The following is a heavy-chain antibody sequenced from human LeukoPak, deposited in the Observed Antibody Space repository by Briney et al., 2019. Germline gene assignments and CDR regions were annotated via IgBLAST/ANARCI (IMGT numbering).Heavy chain of an antibody. Sequence: GGSLRLSCAASGFTFSSYAMHWVRQAPGKGLEYVSAISSNRGSTYYANSVKGRFTISRDNSKNTLYLQMGSLRAEDMAVYYCARGGCSSTSCYIGDDYWGQGTLVTVSS. CDR3: ARGGCSSTSCYIGDDY. CDR2: ISSNRGST. D-gene: IGHD2-2*02. J-gene: IGHJ4*02. CDR1: GFTFSSYA. V-gene: IGHV3-64*01.